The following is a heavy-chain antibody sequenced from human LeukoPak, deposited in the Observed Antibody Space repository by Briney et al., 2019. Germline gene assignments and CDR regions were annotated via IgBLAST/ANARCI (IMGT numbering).Heavy chain of an antibody. J-gene: IGHJ4*02. CDR1: GVTFSDYY. Sequence: GGSLRLSCAASGVTFSDYYMGWIRQAPGKGLEWISYISSSSSTIYYADSVRGRFTISRDNAKNSLYLQINSLRADDTAVYYCARSHQRVGIEDYWGQGTLVTVSS. D-gene: IGHD1-26*01. CDR3: ARSHQRVGIEDY. CDR2: ISSSSSTI. V-gene: IGHV3-11*04.